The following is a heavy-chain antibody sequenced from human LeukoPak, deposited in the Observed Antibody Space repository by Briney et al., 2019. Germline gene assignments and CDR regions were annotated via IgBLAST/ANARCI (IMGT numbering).Heavy chain of an antibody. CDR3: AVGRIAGDFDY. J-gene: IGHJ4*02. D-gene: IGHD2-21*01. Sequence: GGSLRLSCAASGFTFSSYSMNWVRQAPGKGLEWVSSISSSSSYIYYADSVKGRFTISRDNAKNSLYLQMNSLRAEDTAVYYCAVGRIAGDFDYWGQGTLVTVSS. V-gene: IGHV3-21*01. CDR2: ISSSSSYI. CDR1: GFTFSSYS.